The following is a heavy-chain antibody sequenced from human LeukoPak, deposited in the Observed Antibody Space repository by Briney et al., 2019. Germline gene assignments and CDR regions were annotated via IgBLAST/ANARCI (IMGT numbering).Heavy chain of an antibody. J-gene: IGHJ6*03. V-gene: IGHV1-18*01. Sequence: GASVKVSCKASIGTFSNYAISWVRQAPGQGLEWMGWISAYNGNTNYAQKLQGRFTMTTETSTSTAYMELRSLRSDDTAVYYCARDPPRAAIFGVVIPHYYYMDVWGKGTTVTVSS. D-gene: IGHD3-3*01. CDR2: ISAYNGNT. CDR3: ARDPPRAAIFGVVIPHYYYMDV. CDR1: IGTFSNYA.